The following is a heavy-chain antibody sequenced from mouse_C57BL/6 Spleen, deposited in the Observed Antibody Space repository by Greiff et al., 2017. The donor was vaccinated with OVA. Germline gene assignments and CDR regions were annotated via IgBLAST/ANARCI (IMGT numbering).Heavy chain of an antibody. CDR3: AGDGNSWYFDV. V-gene: IGHV3-6*01. D-gene: IGHD2-1*01. CDR2: ISYDGSN. J-gene: IGHJ1*03. Sequence: EVKLQESGPGLVKPSQSLSLTCSVTGYSITSGYYWNWIRQFPGNKLEWMGYISYDGSNNYNPSLKNRISITRDTSKNQFFLQLNSVTTEDTATYYCAGDGNSWYFDVWGTGTTVTVSA. CDR1: GYSITSGYY.